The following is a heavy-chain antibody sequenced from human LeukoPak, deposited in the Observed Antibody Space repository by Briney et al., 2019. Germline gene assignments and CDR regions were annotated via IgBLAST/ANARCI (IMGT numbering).Heavy chain of an antibody. CDR3: VTYSSSNGREFQY. CDR1: GFIFSNYW. J-gene: IGHJ1*01. V-gene: IGHV3-7*01. Sequence: GGSLRLSCEGSGFIFSNYWMSWVRQAPGKGLEWVANIQQHGSETYYGDSVKGRFTISRDNAKNSLYLQMNSLRAEDTAVYYCVTYSSSNGREFQYWGQGTLVTVSS. D-gene: IGHD2-2*01. CDR2: IQQHGSET.